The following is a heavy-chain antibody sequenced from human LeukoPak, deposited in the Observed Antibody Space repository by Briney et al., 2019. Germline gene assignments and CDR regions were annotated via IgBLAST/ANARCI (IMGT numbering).Heavy chain of an antibody. CDR3: ARSGGTWSYNY. Sequence: SETLSLTCTVSGGSISSSSYYWGWIRQPPGQGLEWIGSIYYSGSTYYNPSLKSRVTVSADTSKNQFSLTLTSVTAADTAVYYCARSGGTWSYNYWGQGTLVTVSS. J-gene: IGHJ4*02. V-gene: IGHV4-39*07. CDR1: GGSISSSSYY. D-gene: IGHD1-26*01. CDR2: IYYSGST.